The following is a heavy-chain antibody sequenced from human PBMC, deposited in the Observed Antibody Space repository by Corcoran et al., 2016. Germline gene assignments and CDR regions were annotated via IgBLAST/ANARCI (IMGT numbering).Heavy chain of an antibody. D-gene: IGHD6-6*01. Sequence: QVQLQQWGAGLLKPSETLSLTCAVYGGSFSGYYWSWIRQPPGKGLEWIGEINHSGSTNYNPSLKSRVTISVDPSKNQFSLKLSSVTAADTAVYYCARGWYSSASGRSFDYWGQGTLVTVSS. CDR3: ARGWYSSASGRSFDY. J-gene: IGHJ4*02. V-gene: IGHV4-34*01. CDR2: INHSGST. CDR1: GGSFSGYY.